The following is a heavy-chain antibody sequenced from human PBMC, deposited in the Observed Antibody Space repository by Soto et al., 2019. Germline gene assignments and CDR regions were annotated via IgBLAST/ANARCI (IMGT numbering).Heavy chain of an antibody. D-gene: IGHD3-10*01. Sequence: EVQLVESGGGLVQPGGSLRLSCAASGFTFRNNVMNWVRQAPGRGPEWVSAITDNGGSTYYADSVKGRCTISRDNSKNTLYLQMNSLRAEDTAVYYCAKEVYGAARGGMDVWGQGTTVTVSS. CDR3: AKEVYGAARGGMDV. CDR1: GFTFRNNV. V-gene: IGHV3-23*04. J-gene: IGHJ6*02. CDR2: ITDNGGST.